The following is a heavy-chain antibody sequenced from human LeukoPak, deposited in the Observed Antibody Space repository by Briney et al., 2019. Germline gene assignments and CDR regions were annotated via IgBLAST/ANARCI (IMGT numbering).Heavy chain of an antibody. Sequence: PGGSLRLSCAASGFTFSSYSMNWVRQAPGKGLEWVSSISSSSSYIYYADSVKGRFTISRDNAKNSLYLQMNSLRAEDTAVYYCARPADCSGGSCFDAFDIWGQGTMVTVPS. CDR1: GFTFSSYS. CDR3: ARPADCSGGSCFDAFDI. D-gene: IGHD2-15*01. V-gene: IGHV3-21*01. CDR2: ISSSSSYI. J-gene: IGHJ3*02.